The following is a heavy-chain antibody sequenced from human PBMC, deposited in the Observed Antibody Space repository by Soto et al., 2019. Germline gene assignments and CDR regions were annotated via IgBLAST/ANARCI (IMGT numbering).Heavy chain of an antibody. CDR1: GGSISSSSYY. CDR3: ARHLTAYDSFDI. CDR2: IYYSGST. V-gene: IGHV4-39*01. D-gene: IGHD1-20*01. J-gene: IGHJ3*02. Sequence: QLQLQESGPGLVKPSETLSLTCTVSGGSISSSSYYWGWIRQPPGKGLEWIGSIYYSGSTYYNPSLKSRVTISVDTSKTQISRNLSSVTAADTSVYYCARHLTAYDSFDIWGQGTMVTVSS.